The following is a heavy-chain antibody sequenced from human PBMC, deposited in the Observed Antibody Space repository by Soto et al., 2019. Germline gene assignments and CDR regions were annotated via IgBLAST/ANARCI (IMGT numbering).Heavy chain of an antibody. CDR1: GYTFTGYY. CDR2: INPNSGGT. J-gene: IGHJ6*02. V-gene: IGHV1-2*04. Sequence: QVQLVQSGAEVKKPGASVKVSCKASGYTFTGYYMHWVRQAPGQGLEWMGWINPNSGGTNYAQKFQGWVTMTRDTSISTAYIGLGRPRSDDTAVYYCARVKDRHYYYYGMDVWGQGTTVTGSS. CDR3: ARVKDRHYYYYGMDV.